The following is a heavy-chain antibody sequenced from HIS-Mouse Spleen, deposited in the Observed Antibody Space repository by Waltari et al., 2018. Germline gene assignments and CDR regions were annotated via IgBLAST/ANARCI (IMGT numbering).Heavy chain of an antibody. CDR3: AREIPYSSSWYDWYFDL. J-gene: IGHJ2*01. CDR1: GRPISSSSYY. CDR2: IYYSGST. D-gene: IGHD6-13*01. V-gene: IGHV4-39*07. Sequence: QLQLQESGPGLVKPSETLSLPCTVSGRPISSSSYYCGWIRQPPGKGLEWIGGIYYSGSTYYNPSLKSRVTISVDTSKNQFSLKLSSVTAADTAVYYCAREIPYSSSWYDWYFDLWGRGTLVTVSS.